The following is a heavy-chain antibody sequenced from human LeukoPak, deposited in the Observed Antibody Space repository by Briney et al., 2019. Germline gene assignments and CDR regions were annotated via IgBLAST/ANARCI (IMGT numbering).Heavy chain of an antibody. J-gene: IGHJ6*03. V-gene: IGHV4-61*02. D-gene: IGHD2/OR15-2a*01. CDR1: GGSISSSNYY. CDR3: ARLEENENYYMDV. CDR2: IYTSGST. Sequence: PSQTLSLTCTVSGGSISSSNYYWNWIRQPAGKGLEWIGRIYTSGSTNYNPSLKSRVTISVDTSKNQFSLKLSSVTAADTALYYCARLEENENYYMDVWGKGTTVTVSS.